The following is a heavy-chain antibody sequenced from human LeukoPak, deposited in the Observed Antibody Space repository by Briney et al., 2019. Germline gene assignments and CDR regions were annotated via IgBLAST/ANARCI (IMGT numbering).Heavy chain of an antibody. J-gene: IGHJ4*02. CDR1: GFTLSSYW. V-gene: IGHV3-74*01. D-gene: IGHD4-17*01. CDR2: MNSDGSST. CDR3: AREAFNYGDHYFDY. Sequence: PGGSLRLSCAASGFTLSSYWMHWVRQAPGKGLVWVSRMNSDGSSTTYADSVKGRFIISRDNAKNALYLQMSSLRAEDTAVYHCAREAFNYGDHYFDYWGQGTLVTVSS.